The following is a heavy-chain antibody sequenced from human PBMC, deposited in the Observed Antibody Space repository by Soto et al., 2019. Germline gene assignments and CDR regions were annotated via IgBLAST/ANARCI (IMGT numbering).Heavy chain of an antibody. D-gene: IGHD3-3*01. CDR2: INHSGST. Sequence: SETLSLTCAVYGGSFSGYYWSWIRQPPGKGLEWIGEINHSGSTNYNPSLKSRVTISVDTSKNQFSLKLSSVTAADTAVYYCGSETYYDFWSGYFRSYMDVWGKGTTVTVSS. V-gene: IGHV4-34*01. CDR1: GGSFSGYY. CDR3: GSETYYDFWSGYFRSYMDV. J-gene: IGHJ6*03.